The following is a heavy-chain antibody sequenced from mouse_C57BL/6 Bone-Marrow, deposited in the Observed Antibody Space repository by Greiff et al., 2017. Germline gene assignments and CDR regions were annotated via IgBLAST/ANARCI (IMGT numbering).Heavy chain of an antibody. CDR2: IYPGSGST. V-gene: IGHV1-55*01. CDR1: GYTFTSYW. Sequence: VQLQQPGAELVKPGASVKMSCKASGYTFTSYWITWVKQRPGQGLEWIGDIYPGSGSTKYNEKFQSKATLTVDTSSSTAYMKLSSLTSEDSAVYYCARWDYDAYWYCDVWGTGTTVTVSS. CDR3: ARWDYDAYWYCDV. D-gene: IGHD2-4*01. J-gene: IGHJ1*03.